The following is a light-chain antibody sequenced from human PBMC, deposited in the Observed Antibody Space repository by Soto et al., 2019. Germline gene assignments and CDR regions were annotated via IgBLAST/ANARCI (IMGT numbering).Light chain of an antibody. CDR1: QSVSSSY. V-gene: IGKV3-20*01. Sequence: EIVLTQSPGTLSLSPGERATLSCRASQSVSSSYLAWYQQKPGQAPRLLIYGASSRATGIPDRFSGSGSGTDFTLTISRLEPAGFAVYYCQQYPGYTFGQGTKLEIK. CDR2: GAS. CDR3: QQYPGYT. J-gene: IGKJ2*01.